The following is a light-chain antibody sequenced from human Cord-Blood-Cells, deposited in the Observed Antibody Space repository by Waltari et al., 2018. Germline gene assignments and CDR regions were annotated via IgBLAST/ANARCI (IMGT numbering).Light chain of an antibody. J-gene: IGLJ2*01. CDR2: GNS. CDR3: QSYDSSLSGVV. V-gene: IGLV1-40*01. Sequence: QSVLTQPPSVSGAPGQRVTISCTGSSSNIAAGYDVHWYQQLPGTAPKLLIYGNSNRPSGVPDRFSVSKSGTSASLAITGLQAEDEADYYCQSYDSSLSGVVFGGGTKLTVL. CDR1: SSNIAAGYD.